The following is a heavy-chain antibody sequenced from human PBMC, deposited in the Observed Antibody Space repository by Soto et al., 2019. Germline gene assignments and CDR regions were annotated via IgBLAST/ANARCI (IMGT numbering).Heavy chain of an antibody. CDR2: IYYSGST. CDR3: AREVSDSSGYNNWFDP. J-gene: IGHJ5*02. Sequence: SVTMSLTCPVAGETIISSSYYWGRISKPPGKGLEWIGSIYYSGSTYYNPSLKSRVTISVDTSKNQFSLKLSSVTAADTAVYYCAREVSDSSGYNNWFDPWGQGTLVTVSS. D-gene: IGHD3-22*01. V-gene: IGHV4-39*02. CDR1: GETIISSSYY.